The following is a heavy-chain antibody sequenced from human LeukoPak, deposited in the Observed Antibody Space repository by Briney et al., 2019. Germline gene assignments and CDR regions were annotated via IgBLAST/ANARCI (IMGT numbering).Heavy chain of an antibody. CDR2: INHSGST. J-gene: IGHJ5*02. CDR1: GGSFIGYY. CDR3: ARVLWSGYFIDP. D-gene: IGHD3-3*01. V-gene: IGHV4-34*01. Sequence: SQTLSLTCAVYGGSFIGYYWSWIRQPPRKGLEWIGEINHSGSTNYNPYLKSRVTISVETSKSQFSLKLRSVTAADTAVYYCARVLWSGYFIDPWGQGTLVTVSS.